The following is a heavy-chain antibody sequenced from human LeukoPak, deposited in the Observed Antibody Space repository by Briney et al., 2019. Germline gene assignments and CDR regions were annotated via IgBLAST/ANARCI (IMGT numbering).Heavy chain of an antibody. J-gene: IGHJ6*03. CDR1: GGSTSSGDYY. V-gene: IGHV4-30-4*08. Sequence: SETLSLTCIVSGGSTSSGDYYWSWIRQPPGKGLEWIGYIYYSGGTYYNPSLKSRVIISVDTSKNQFSLKLSSVTAADTAVYYCARERDYYMDVWGKGTTVTVSS. CDR3: ARERDYYMDV. CDR2: IYYSGGT.